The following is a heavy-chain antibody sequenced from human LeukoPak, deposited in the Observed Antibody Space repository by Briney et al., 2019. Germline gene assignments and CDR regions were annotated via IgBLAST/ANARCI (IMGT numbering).Heavy chain of an antibody. J-gene: IGHJ4*02. CDR3: ARGGWVTAIDY. CDR2: ISGDGSST. CDR1: GFTFSSYW. D-gene: IGHD4-23*01. Sequence: GGSLRLSCAASGFTFSSYWMHWVRQAPGKGLVWVSYISGDGSSTTYADSVKGRFTISRDNAKNTLDLQMNSLRAEDTAVYYCARGGWVTAIDYRAQGTLVTVSS. V-gene: IGHV3-74*01.